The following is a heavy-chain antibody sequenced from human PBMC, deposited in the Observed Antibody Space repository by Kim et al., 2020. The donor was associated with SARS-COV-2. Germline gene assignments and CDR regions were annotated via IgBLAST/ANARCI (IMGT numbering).Heavy chain of an antibody. CDR1: GFTFSSYS. CDR3: ARAGNYYDSSGYVSITMAFDI. CDR2: ISSSSSTI. V-gene: IGHV3-48*02. D-gene: IGHD3-22*01. Sequence: GGSLRLSCAASGFTFSSYSMNWVRQAPGKGLEWVSYISSSSSTIYYADSVKGRFTISRDNAKNSLYLQMNSLRDEDTAVYYCARAGNYYDSSGYVSITMAFDIWGQGTMVTVSS. J-gene: IGHJ3*02.